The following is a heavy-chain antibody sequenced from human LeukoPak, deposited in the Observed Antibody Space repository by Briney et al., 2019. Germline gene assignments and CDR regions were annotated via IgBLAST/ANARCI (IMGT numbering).Heavy chain of an antibody. J-gene: IGHJ6*02. V-gene: IGHV4-31*03. CDR1: GGSINSGGYY. CDR3: ARAVADYYYAMVV. Sequence: SETLSLTCTVSGGSINSGGYYWSWIRQNPGRGLEWIGYIYYSGSTYYNPSLKSRVTISVDTFKNQFSLKLSSVTAADTAVYYCARAVADYYYAMVVWGQGTTVTVSS. D-gene: IGHD4-23*01. CDR2: IYYSGST.